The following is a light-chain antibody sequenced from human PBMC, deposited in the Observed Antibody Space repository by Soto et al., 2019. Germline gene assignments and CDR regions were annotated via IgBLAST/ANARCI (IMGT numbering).Light chain of an antibody. CDR2: GAS. Sequence: EIVMTQSPATLSVSPGERATLSCRASQGVSSNLAWYQQKPGQAPRLLICGASTRATGIPARFSGSGSGTEFTLTISSLQSEDFAVYFCQQYNNWPPLTFGGGTKVEIK. CDR1: QGVSSN. V-gene: IGKV3D-15*01. CDR3: QQYNNWPPLT. J-gene: IGKJ4*01.